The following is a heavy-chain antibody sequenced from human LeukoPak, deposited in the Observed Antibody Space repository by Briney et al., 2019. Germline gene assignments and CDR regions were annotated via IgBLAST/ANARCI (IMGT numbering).Heavy chain of an antibody. CDR1: GFTFSTYW. Sequence: GGSLRLSCAASGFTFSTYWMTWVRQAPGKGLEWVANINEDGGGRYYVGSVEGRFTISRDNSKNTLYLQMNSLRAEDTAVYYCAKVDSSSWRRPLDYWGQGTLVTVSS. J-gene: IGHJ4*02. CDR2: INEDGGGR. CDR3: AKVDSSSWRRPLDY. D-gene: IGHD6-13*01. V-gene: IGHV3-7*03.